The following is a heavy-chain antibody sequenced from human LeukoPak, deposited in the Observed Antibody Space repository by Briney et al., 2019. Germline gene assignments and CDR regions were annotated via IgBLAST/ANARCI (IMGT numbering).Heavy chain of an antibody. CDR3: ARDAADPNSAYMWLDS. V-gene: IGHV4-39*07. CDR1: GGSISSSSYY. Sequence: PSETLSLTCTVSGGSISSSSYYWGWIRQPPGKGLEWIGSIYYSGSIYYNPSLKSRVTISVDTSKNQFSLKLSSVTAADTAVYYCARDAADPNSAYMWLDSWGQGTLVTVSS. CDR2: IYYSGSI. J-gene: IGHJ5*01. D-gene: IGHD3-16*01.